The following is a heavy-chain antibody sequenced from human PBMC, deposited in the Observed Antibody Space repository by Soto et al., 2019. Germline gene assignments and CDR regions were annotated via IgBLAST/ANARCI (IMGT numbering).Heavy chain of an antibody. V-gene: IGHV1-18*01. J-gene: IGHJ5*02. CDR2: ISAYNGNT. CDR1: GYTFTSYG. D-gene: IGHD2-2*01. Sequence: GASVKVSCKASGYTFTSYGISWVRQAPGQGLEWMGWISAYNGNTNYAQKLQGRVTMTTDTSTSTAYMELRSLRSDDTAVYYCARRGAVYCSSTSCYYWFDPWGQGTLVTGSS. CDR3: ARRGAVYCSSTSCYYWFDP.